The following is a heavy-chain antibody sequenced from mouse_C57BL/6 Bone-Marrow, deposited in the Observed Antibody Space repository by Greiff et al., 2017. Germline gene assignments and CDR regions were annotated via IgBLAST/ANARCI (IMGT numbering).Heavy chain of an antibody. Sequence: QVQLQQPGAELVRPGSSVKLSCKASGYTFTSYWMHWVKQRPKQGLEWIGNIDPSDSETHYNQKFKDKATLTVDKSSSTAYMQLSSLTSEDSAVYYCAHSSGLAWCAYWGQGTLVTVSA. CDR2: IDPSDSET. V-gene: IGHV1-52*01. J-gene: IGHJ3*01. CDR3: AHSSGLAWCAY. D-gene: IGHD3-2*02. CDR1: GYTFTSYW.